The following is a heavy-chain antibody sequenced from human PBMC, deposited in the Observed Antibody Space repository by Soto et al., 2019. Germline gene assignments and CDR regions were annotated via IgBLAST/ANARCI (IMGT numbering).Heavy chain of an antibody. J-gene: IGHJ4*02. CDR2: ITANSGST. CDR1: GFTFSSYA. D-gene: IGHD2-15*01. CDR3: AKYPGWTNRYFDY. V-gene: IGHV3-23*01. Sequence: GGSLRLSCAASGFTFSSYAMVWVRQAPGKGLEWVSTITANSGSTAYGDSVKGRFTISRDNSKSTLYLQMSSLRVEDTAAYYCAKYPGWTNRYFDYWGQGTLVTVSS.